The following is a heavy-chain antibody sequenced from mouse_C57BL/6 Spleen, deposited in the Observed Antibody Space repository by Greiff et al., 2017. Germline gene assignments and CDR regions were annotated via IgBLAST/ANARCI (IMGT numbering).Heavy chain of an antibody. CDR1: GFTFSSYG. Sequence: EVQGVESGGDLVKPGGSLKLSCAASGFTFSSYGMSWVRQTPDTRLEWVSTISSGGSYTYYPDSVKGRFTISRDNAKNTLYLQMSSLKSEDTAMYYCARAIYYDYDDAMDYWGKGTSVTVSS. V-gene: IGHV5-6*01. D-gene: IGHD2-4*01. CDR2: ISSGGSYT. CDR3: ARAIYYDYDDAMDY. J-gene: IGHJ4*01.